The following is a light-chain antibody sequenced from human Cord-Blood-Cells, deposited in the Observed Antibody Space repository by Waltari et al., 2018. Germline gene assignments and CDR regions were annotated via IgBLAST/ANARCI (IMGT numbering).Light chain of an antibody. CDR2: SNN. CDR1: RSNIGSNT. V-gene: IGLV1-44*01. Sequence: QSVLTQPPSASGTPGQRVTLSCSGSRSNIGSNTVNWHQQLPGTAPKLLIYSNNQRPSGVPDRFSGSKSGTSASLAISGLQSEDEADYYCAAWDDSLNGWVFGGGTKLTVL. CDR3: AAWDDSLNGWV. J-gene: IGLJ3*02.